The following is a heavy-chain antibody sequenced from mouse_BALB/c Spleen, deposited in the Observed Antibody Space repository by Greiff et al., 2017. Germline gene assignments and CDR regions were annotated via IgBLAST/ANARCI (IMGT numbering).Heavy chain of an antibody. V-gene: IGHV1-63*02. J-gene: IGHJ2*01. CDR1: GYTFTNYW. Sequence: VKLQESGAELVRPGTSVKISCKASGYTFTNYWLGWVKQRPGHGLEWIGDIYPGGGYTNYNEKFKGKATLTADTSSSTAYMQLSSLTSEDSAVYFCARGGYYVDYWGQGTTLTVSS. CDR2: IYPGGGYT. CDR3: ARGGYYVDY.